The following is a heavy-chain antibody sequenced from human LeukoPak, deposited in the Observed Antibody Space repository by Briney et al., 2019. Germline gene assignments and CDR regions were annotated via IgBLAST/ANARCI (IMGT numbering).Heavy chain of an antibody. V-gene: IGHV3-21*01. CDR1: GFPFSDYY. D-gene: IGHD2-2*01. CDR2: ISSSSTYI. Sequence: GGSLRLSCAASGFPFSDYYMNWVRQAPGKGLEWVSAISSSSTYIYYADSVKGRFTISRDNAKNSLYLQMNSLRAEDTAVYYCAKVETSGGANCYALDYWGQGTLVTVSS. J-gene: IGHJ4*02. CDR3: AKVETSGGANCYALDY.